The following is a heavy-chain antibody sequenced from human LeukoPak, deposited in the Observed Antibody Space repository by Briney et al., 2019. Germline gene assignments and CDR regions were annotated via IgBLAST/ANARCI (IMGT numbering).Heavy chain of an antibody. CDR1: GGSISSSSYY. CDR2: INHSGST. J-gene: IGHJ2*01. Sequence: TASETLSLTCTVSGGSISSSSYYWSWIRQPPGKGLEWIGEINHSGSTNYNPSLKSRVTISVDTSKNQFSLKLSSVTAADTAVYYCARGWNSPLYIAAAVYWYFDLWGRGTLVTVSS. V-gene: IGHV4-39*07. CDR3: ARGWNSPLYIAAAVYWYFDL. D-gene: IGHD6-13*01.